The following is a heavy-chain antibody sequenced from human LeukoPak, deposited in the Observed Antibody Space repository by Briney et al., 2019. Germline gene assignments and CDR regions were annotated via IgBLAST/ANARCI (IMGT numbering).Heavy chain of an antibody. CDR3: ARDGAFGEFDY. CDR2: IYSGGST. CDR1: GFTVSSNY. Sequence: GGSLRLSCAASGFTVSSNYMSWVRQAPGKGLEWVSVIYSGGSTSYADSVKGRFTISRHNSKTTLYLQMTSLRAEDTAVYYCARDGAFGEFDYWGQGTLVTVSS. V-gene: IGHV3-53*04. D-gene: IGHD4-17*01. J-gene: IGHJ4*02.